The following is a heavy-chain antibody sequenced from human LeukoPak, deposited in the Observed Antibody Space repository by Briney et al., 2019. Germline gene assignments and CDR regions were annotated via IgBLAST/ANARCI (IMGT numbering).Heavy chain of an antibody. CDR2: ISGSGGST. J-gene: IGHJ4*02. V-gene: IGHV3-23*01. D-gene: IGHD3-22*01. CDR1: GFTFSSYA. Sequence: GGSLRLSCAASGFTFSSYAMSWVRQAPGKGLEWVSAISGSGGSTYYADSVKGRFTISRDNSKNTLYLQMNSLRAEDTAVYYCAKGTTRVVVITPFDYWGQGTLVTVSS. CDR3: AKGTTRVVVITPFDY.